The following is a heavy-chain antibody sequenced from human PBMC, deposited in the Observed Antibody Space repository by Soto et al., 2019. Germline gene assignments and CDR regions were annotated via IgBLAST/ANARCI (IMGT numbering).Heavy chain of an antibody. V-gene: IGHV3-73*02. D-gene: IGHD5-18*01. J-gene: IGHJ4*02. CDR3: TARRDWTAVDPLDY. CDR1: GFTFRDAA. Sequence: EVQLVESGGGLVQPGGSLKLSCAASGFTFRDAAMHWVRQASGKGLEWIGRIRNKTNNYSTTFIESVRGRFTTSRDDSKTTVYLQMNRLRIDDTAVYYCTARRDWTAVDPLDYWGLGTLVTVSS. CDR2: IRNKTNNYST.